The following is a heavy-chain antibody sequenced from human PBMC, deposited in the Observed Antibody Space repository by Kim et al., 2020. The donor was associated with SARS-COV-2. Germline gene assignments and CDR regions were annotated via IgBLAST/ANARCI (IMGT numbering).Heavy chain of an antibody. V-gene: IGHV3-30*18. D-gene: IGHD4-17*01. J-gene: IGHJ5*02. CDR2: ISYDGSKK. CDR1: GFTFSSYN. CDR3: AKDDPGDYVA. Sequence: GGSLRLSCAASGFTFSSYNMHWVRQAPGKGLEWVAVISYDGSKKYYADSVEGRFTISRDNSKNTLYVQMNSLRAEDTAMYYCAKDDPGDYVAWGQGTLVTVSS.